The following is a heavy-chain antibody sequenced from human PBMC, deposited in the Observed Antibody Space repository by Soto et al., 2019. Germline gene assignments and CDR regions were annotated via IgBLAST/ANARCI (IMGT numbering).Heavy chain of an antibody. CDR2: IKSKTDGGTT. CDR3: TTAGTPLLWFGELSNGMDV. J-gene: IGHJ6*04. CDR1: GFTFSNAW. Sequence: GGSLRLSCAASGFTFSNAWMSWVRQAPGKGLEWVGRIKSKTDGGTTDYAAPVKGRFNISRDDSKNTLYLQMNSLKTEDTAVYYCTTAGTPLLWFGELSNGMDVWGKGTTVTVSS. V-gene: IGHV3-15*01. D-gene: IGHD3-10*01.